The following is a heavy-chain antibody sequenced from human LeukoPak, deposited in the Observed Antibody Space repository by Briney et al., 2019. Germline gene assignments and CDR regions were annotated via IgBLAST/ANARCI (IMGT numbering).Heavy chain of an antibody. CDR3: ARPRDYTGYYQYYFDY. V-gene: IGHV1-8*01. J-gene: IGHJ4*02. CDR1: GYTFGNYD. Sequence: GASVKVSCKASGYTFGNYDINWVRQATGQGLEWMGWMNPNSGNKGYAQKFQGRVTMTRDTSINTAYMELSNLRSEDTAVYYCARPRDYTGYYQYYFDYWGQGTLVTVSS. D-gene: IGHD3-9*01. CDR2: MNPNSGNK.